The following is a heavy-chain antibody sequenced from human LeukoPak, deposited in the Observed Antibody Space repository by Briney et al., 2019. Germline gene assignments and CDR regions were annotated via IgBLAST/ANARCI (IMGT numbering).Heavy chain of an antibody. D-gene: IGHD3-22*01. V-gene: IGHV3-66*01. Sequence: GGSLRLSCAASGFTVSSNYMSWVRQAPGKGLEWVSVIYSGGSTYYADSVKGRFTISRDNSKNTLYLQMNSLRAEDTAVYYCAAGSALEDSPYPPFYYYYGMDVWGQGTTVTVSS. J-gene: IGHJ6*02. CDR3: AAGSALEDSPYPPFYYYYGMDV. CDR1: GFTVSSNY. CDR2: IYSGGST.